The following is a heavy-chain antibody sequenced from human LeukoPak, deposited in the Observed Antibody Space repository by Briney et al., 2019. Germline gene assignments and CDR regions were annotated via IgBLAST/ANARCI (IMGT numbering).Heavy chain of an antibody. J-gene: IGHJ4*02. CDR1: GFTFDDYA. CDR2: ISWNSGSI. Sequence: GGSLRLSCAASGFTFDDYAMHWVRQAPGKGLEWISGISWNSGSIGYADSAKGRFTISRDNAKNSLYLQMNSLRAEDMALYYCAKDLDIVATGAFDYWGQGTLVTVSS. D-gene: IGHD5-12*01. V-gene: IGHV3-9*03. CDR3: AKDLDIVATGAFDY.